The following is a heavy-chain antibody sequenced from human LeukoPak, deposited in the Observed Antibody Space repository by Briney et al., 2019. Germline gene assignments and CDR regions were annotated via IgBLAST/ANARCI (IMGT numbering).Heavy chain of an antibody. CDR1: GVSISSYY. CDR3: ARDYGSGSLGSWFDP. J-gene: IGHJ5*02. V-gene: IGHV4-59*01. Sequence: SETLSLTCTVSGVSISSYYWSWLRQPPGKGLEWIGYIYDSGSTNYNPSLKSRVTISVDTSKNQFSLKLTSVTAADTAVYYCARDYGSGSLGSWFDPWGQGTLVTVSS. D-gene: IGHD3-10*01. CDR2: IYDSGST.